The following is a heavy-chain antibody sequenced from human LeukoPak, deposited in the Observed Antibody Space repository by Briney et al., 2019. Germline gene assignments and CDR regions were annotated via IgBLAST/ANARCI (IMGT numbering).Heavy chain of an antibody. CDR2: IDTAGDT. CDR1: GFTFSSHD. CDR3: ARVAKTGRSYSFDY. V-gene: IGHV3-13*01. Sequence: PGGSLRLSCVASGFTFSSHDMHWVRQVTGKGLEWVSAIDTAGDTYYPGSVKGRFTISRENAKNSLYLQMNSLRAGDTAVYYCARVAKTGRSYSFDYWGQGTLVTVST. D-gene: IGHD3-9*01. J-gene: IGHJ4*02.